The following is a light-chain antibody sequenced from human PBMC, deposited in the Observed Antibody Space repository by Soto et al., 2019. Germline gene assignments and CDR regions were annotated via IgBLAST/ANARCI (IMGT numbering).Light chain of an antibody. V-gene: IGKV3-11*01. CDR2: DAS. CDR1: QGVGST. J-gene: IGKJ5*01. CDR3: QQRSNWPPIT. Sequence: EIVLTQSPATLSVSPGERVTLSCRASQGVGSTLAWYRQQPGQAPRLLIYDASNRATGIPARFSGSGSGTDFTLTISSLEPEDFAVYYCQQRSNWPPITFGQGTRLEIK.